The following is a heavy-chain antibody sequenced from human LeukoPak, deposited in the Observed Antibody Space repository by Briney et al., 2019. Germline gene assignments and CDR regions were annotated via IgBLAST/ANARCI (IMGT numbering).Heavy chain of an antibody. J-gene: IGHJ4*02. CDR1: GFPCSEYS. CDR3: ARDHNYAFDN. D-gene: IGHD1-1*01. Sequence: GGSLRLSCAASGFPCSEYSMNWVRQAPGKGLEWISYIGISSGNTKYADSVKGRFTVSGDNARNSLYLQMNSLRVEDTAVYYCARDHNYAFDNWGQGTLVTVSS. V-gene: IGHV3-11*06. CDR2: IGISSGNT.